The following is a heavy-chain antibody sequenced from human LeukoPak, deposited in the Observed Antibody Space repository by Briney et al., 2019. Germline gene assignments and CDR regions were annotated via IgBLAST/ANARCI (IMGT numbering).Heavy chain of an antibody. D-gene: IGHD1-26*01. CDR2: ISSSSSYI. CDR1: GFTFSSYS. CDR3: ARDVGDAFDI. V-gene: IGHV3-21*01. J-gene: IGHJ3*02. Sequence: GGSLRLSCAACGFTFSSYSMNWVRQAPGKGLEWVSSISSSSSYIYYADSVKGRFTISRDNAKNSLYLQMNSLRAEDTAVYYCARDVGDAFDIWGQGTMVTVSS.